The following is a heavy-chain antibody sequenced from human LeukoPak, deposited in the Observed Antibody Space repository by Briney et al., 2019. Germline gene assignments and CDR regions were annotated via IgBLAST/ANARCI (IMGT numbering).Heavy chain of an antibody. CDR2: INSDGSSP. J-gene: IGHJ4*02. CDR1: GFTFRSYW. CDR3: VRDPRFSENFDY. D-gene: IGHD3-10*01. V-gene: IGHV3-74*01. Sequence: GSLRPSCAASGFTFRSYWMHWVRQAPGKGLVCVSRINSDGSSPNYADSVKGRFTISRDNAKNTLYLQMNSLRAEDTAVYYCVRDPRFSENFDYWGQGTLVTVSS.